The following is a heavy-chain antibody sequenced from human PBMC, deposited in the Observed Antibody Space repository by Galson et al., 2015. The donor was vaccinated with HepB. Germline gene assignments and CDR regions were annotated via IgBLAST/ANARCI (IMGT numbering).Heavy chain of an antibody. Sequence: SLRLSCAASGFTLSNYGMHWVRQAPGKGLEWVAFLRYDGSNKYYTDSVKGRFTISRDNSKNTLYLRLNSLRAEDTAVYYCAKDPQAVAATVFDYWGQGTLVTVSP. CDR3: AKDPQAVAATVFDY. CDR2: LRYDGSNK. CDR1: GFTLSNYG. V-gene: IGHV3-30*02. J-gene: IGHJ4*02. D-gene: IGHD6-19*01.